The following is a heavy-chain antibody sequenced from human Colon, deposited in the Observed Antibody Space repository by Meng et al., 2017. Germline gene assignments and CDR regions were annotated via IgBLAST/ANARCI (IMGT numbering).Heavy chain of an antibody. V-gene: IGHV4-4*07. CDR2: IYTTGDT. CDR3: ARDRIVGAALSHAFDL. Sequence: SETLSLTCTVSGASITSNYWSWIRQPAGKGLEWIGRIYTTGDTNYKPSLKSRVAMSVDTSKNQFSLELNSVTAADRAVYYCARDRIVGAALSHAFDLWGQGIKVTVSS. D-gene: IGHD1-26*01. J-gene: IGHJ3*01. CDR1: GASITSNY.